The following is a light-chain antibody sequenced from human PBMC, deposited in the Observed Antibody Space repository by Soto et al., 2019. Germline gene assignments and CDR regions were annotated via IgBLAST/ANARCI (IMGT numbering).Light chain of an antibody. CDR2: AAS. Sequence: DIQLTQSPSFLSASIGDRVTITCRASQGISDYLAWYQQKPGKAPKLLIYAASTLQSGVPSRFSGSGSGTEYTLTISSLQPEDFATYYCQKLNSYPRTFGQGTKVEIK. CDR3: QKLNSYPRT. J-gene: IGKJ1*01. V-gene: IGKV1-9*01. CDR1: QGISDY.